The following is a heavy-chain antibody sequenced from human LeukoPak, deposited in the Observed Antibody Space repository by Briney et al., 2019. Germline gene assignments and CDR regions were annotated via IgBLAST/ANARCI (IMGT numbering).Heavy chain of an antibody. V-gene: IGHV3-43*01. CDR3: AKDSAGRTIAARWFDS. Sequence: GGSLRLSCAASGFAFDDYFMHWVRQAPGKGLEWVSVMSWNGASKYYADSVRGRFTISRDNRKNSLYLQMNSLRTEDTALYYCAKDSAGRTIAARWFDSWGQGTLVTVSS. D-gene: IGHD6-6*01. J-gene: IGHJ5*01. CDR2: MSWNGASK. CDR1: GFAFDDYF.